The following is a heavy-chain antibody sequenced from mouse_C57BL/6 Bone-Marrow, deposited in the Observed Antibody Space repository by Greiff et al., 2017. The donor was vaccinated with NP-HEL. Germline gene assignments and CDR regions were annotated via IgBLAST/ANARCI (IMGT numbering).Heavy chain of an antibody. CDR3: ARWGGSSGPFAY. CDR1: GYAFTNYL. CDR2: INPGSGGT. V-gene: IGHV1-54*01. D-gene: IGHD3-2*02. J-gene: IGHJ3*01. Sequence: QVQLQQSGAELVRPGTSVKVSCKASGYAFTNYLIEWVKQRPGQGLEWIGVINPGSGGTNYNEKFKGKATLTADKSSSTAYMQLSSLTSEDSAVYFGARWGGSSGPFAYWGQGTLVTVSA.